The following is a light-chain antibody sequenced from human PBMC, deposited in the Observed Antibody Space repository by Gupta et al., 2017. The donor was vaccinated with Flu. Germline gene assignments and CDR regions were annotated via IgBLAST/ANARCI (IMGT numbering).Light chain of an antibody. CDR2: AAS. V-gene: IGKV1-17*01. J-gene: IGKJ4*01. Sequence: RNELGWYQQKPGRAPQRLLYAASSYLSTVPPTISSSGSARAFALTIISLQPADFIKTYCRQQYDAPLTFGGGTKVEIK. CDR3: RQQYDAPLT. CDR1: RNE.